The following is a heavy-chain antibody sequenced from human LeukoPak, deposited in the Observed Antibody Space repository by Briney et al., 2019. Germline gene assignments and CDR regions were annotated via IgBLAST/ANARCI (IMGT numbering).Heavy chain of an antibody. CDR2: TYYRSKWYN. V-gene: IGHV6-1*01. CDR3: ARGTFGNYYGSGSHYYYYYYMDV. J-gene: IGHJ6*03. Sequence: SQTLSLTCAISGDSVSSNSAAWNWIRQSPSRGLEWLGRTYYRSKWYNDYAVSVKSRITINPDTSKNQFSLQLNSVTPEDTAVYYCARGTFGNYYGSGSHYYYYYYMDVWGKGTTVTISS. CDR1: GDSVSSNSAA. D-gene: IGHD3-10*01.